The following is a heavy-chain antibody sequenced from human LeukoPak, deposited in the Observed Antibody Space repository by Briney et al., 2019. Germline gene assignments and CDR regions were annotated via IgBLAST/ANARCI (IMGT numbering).Heavy chain of an antibody. CDR1: GDSSNNHK. CDR3: ARDSSYGDDPSFDY. V-gene: IGHV4-59*11. J-gene: IGHJ4*02. CDR2: IYNNGYT. Sequence: SETLSLTCTVSGDSSNNHKWNWIRQPPGRGLEWIGYIYNNGYTNYSPSLKSRVTITVDTSKNQFSLKLSSVTAADTAVYYCARDSSYGDDPSFDYWGQGTLVTASS. D-gene: IGHD4-17*01.